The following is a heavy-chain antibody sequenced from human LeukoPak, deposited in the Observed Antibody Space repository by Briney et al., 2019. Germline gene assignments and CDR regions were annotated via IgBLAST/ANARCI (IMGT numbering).Heavy chain of an antibody. D-gene: IGHD4-17*01. Sequence: SETLSLTCTVSGGSISSSSYYWGWIRQPPGKGLEWIGSIYYSGSTYYNPSLKSRVTISVDTSKNQFSLKLSSVTAADTAVYYCASSPPGYGVDYWGQGTLVTVSS. J-gene: IGHJ4*02. CDR3: ASSPPGYGVDY. CDR2: IYYSGST. V-gene: IGHV4-39*01. CDR1: GGSISSSSYY.